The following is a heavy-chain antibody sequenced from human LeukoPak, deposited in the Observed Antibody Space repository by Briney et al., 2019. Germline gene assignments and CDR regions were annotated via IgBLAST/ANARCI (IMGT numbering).Heavy chain of an antibody. CDR2: INTNTGNP. D-gene: IGHD5-18*01. J-gene: IGHJ4*02. Sequence: ASVRVSCKASGYTFTRYAMNWVRQAPGQGLEWMGWINTNTGNPTYAQGFTGRFVFSLDTSVSTAYLQISSLKAEDTAVYFCARDLRGYSYGLGTTFDYWGQGTLVTVSS. CDR3: ARDLRGYSYGLGTTFDY. CDR1: GYTFTRYA. V-gene: IGHV7-4-1*02.